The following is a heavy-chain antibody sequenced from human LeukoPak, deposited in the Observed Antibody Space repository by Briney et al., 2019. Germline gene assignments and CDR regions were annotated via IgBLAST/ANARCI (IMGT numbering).Heavy chain of an antibody. CDR3: ARERRDGHNYSDF. J-gene: IGHJ4*02. CDR1: GGSLSSGGYF. Sequence: SETLSLTCAVSGGSLSSGGYFWGWIRQYPGKGLEWIGCISHSGTSYYNPFLKSRVTISVDTSRNQFSLELSSVTAADTAVYFCARERRDGHNYSDFWGQGALVTVSS. CDR2: ISHSGTS. V-gene: IGHV4-31*11. D-gene: IGHD5-24*01.